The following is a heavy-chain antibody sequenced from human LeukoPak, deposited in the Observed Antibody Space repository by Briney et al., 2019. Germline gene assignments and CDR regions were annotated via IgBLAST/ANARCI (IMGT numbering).Heavy chain of an antibody. CDR1: RFTFSNYA. CDR3: ANTGSGSSQY. CDR2: ISYDGSNK. V-gene: IGHV3-30*04. J-gene: IGHJ4*02. D-gene: IGHD3-10*01. Sequence: HPGRSLRLSCAASRFTFSNYAMHWVRQAPGKGLEWVAVISYDGSNKYYADSVKGRFTISRDNSKNTLYLQMNSLRAEDAAVYYCANTGSGSSQYWGQGTLVTVSS.